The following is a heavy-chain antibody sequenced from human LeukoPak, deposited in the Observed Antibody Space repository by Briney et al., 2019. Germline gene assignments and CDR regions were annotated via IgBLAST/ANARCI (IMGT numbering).Heavy chain of an antibody. Sequence: GASVKVSCKASGDTFTSYGISWVRQAPGQGLEWMGWISAYHGNTNYAQKLQGRVTMTTDTSTSTAYMELRSLRSDDTAVYYCARQRNMVRGAPLFDYWGQGTLVTVSS. CDR2: ISAYHGNT. CDR3: ARQRNMVRGAPLFDY. D-gene: IGHD3-10*01. CDR1: GDTFTSYG. V-gene: IGHV1-18*01. J-gene: IGHJ4*02.